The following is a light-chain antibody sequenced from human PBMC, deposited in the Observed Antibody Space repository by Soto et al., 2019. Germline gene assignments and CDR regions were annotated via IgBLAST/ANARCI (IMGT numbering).Light chain of an antibody. V-gene: IGKV2-28*01. CDR3: MQALQTPIT. J-gene: IGKJ5*01. CDR2: LGS. Sequence: DIVMTQSPLSLPVTPGEPASISCRSSQSHLHSNGYNYLDWYLQKPGQSPQLLIYLGSNRASGVPDRFSGSASGTDFTLKISRVEAEDVGVYYCMQALQTPITFGQGTRLEIK. CDR1: QSHLHSNGYNY.